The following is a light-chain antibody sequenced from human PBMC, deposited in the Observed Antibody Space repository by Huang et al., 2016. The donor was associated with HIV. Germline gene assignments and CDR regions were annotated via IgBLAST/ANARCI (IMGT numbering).Light chain of an antibody. V-gene: IGKV3-11*01. CDR3: QQRYTWPLT. Sequence: VLTQSPATLSLSPGERATLSCRASQSISRYLAWYQPRPGQAPRLLIYYASNRATGIAARFSASGSGTDFTLTISSLEPEDFAIYYCQQRYTWPLTFGGGTKVEIK. CDR2: YAS. J-gene: IGKJ4*01. CDR1: QSISRY.